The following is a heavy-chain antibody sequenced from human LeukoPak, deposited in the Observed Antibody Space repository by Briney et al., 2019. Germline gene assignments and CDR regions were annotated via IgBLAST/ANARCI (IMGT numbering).Heavy chain of an antibody. CDR3: ARDRRTMVRGVIDPWFDP. J-gene: IGHJ5*02. V-gene: IGHV7-4-1*02. CDR2: INTNTGNP. Sequence: ASVKVSCKASGYSFTSYAMNWVRQAPGQGLEWMGWINTNTGNPTYAQGFTGRFVFSLDTSVSTAYLQISSLKAEDTAVYYCARDRRTMVRGVIDPWFDPWGQGTLVTVSS. CDR1: GYSFTSYA. D-gene: IGHD3-10*01.